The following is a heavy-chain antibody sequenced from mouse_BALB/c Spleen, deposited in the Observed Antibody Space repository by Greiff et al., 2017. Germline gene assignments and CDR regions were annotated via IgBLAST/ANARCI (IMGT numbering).Heavy chain of an antibody. CDR2: IWAGGST. V-gene: IGHV2-9*02. J-gene: IGHJ4*01. CDR3: ARERGGGYDHYYAMDY. D-gene: IGHD2-3*01. Sequence: VQLVESGPGLVAPSQSLSITCTVSGFSLTSYGVHWVRQPPGKGLEWLGVIWAGGSTNYNSALMSRLSISKENSKSQVFLKRNSLQTDDTAMYYCARERGGGYDHYYAMDYWGQGTSVTVSS. CDR1: GFSLTSYG.